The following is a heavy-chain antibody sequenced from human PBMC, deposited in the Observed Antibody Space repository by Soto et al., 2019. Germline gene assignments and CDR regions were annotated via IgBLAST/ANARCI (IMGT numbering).Heavy chain of an antibody. CDR3: AKYSGTSSPPAA. Sequence: EVQLVESGGGLVQPGGSLKLSCAASGFTISATAMHWIRQASGKGLEGVGRIANDAENYAATYAASVKGRFTLSRDESKNAAYLQMNGLESEDTAIYYCAKYSGTSSPPAALGQGTLVTVAS. J-gene: IGHJ5*02. D-gene: IGHD1-26*01. V-gene: IGHV3-73*02. CDR1: GFTISATA. CDR2: IANDAENYAA.